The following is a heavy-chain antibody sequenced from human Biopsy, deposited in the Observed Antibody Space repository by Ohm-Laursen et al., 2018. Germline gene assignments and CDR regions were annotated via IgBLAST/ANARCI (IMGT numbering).Heavy chain of an antibody. CDR3: ARDPGYDFWSGSDPFDI. CDR2: ISTYNDDT. Sequence: GASVKVSCKASGYTFTAYGISWVRQAPGQGLEWMGWISTYNDDTNIAQKFQGRVSITTDTSTRTAYMELRSLRSGDTAIYFCARDPGYDFWSGSDPFDIWGQGTLVTVS. CDR1: GYTFTAYG. V-gene: IGHV1-18*04. J-gene: IGHJ3*02. D-gene: IGHD3-3*01.